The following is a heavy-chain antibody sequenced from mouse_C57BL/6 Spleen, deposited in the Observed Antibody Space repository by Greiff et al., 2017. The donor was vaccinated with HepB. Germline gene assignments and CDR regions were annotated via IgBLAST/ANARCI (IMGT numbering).Heavy chain of an antibody. Sequence: QVQLQQSGAELARPGASVKLSCKASGYTFTSYGISWVKQRTGQGLEWIGEIYPRSGNTYYNEKFKGKATLTADKSSSTAYMELRSLTSEDSAVYFCARGGDYGSRSRGADYWGQGTTLTVSS. J-gene: IGHJ2*01. CDR3: ARGGDYGSRSRGADY. CDR1: GYTFTSYG. D-gene: IGHD1-1*01. V-gene: IGHV1-81*01. CDR2: IYPRSGNT.